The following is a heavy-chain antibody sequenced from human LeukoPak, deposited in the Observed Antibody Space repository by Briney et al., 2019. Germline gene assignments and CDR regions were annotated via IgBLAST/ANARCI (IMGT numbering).Heavy chain of an antibody. J-gene: IGHJ4*02. CDR2: IKQDGSEK. CDR1: GFTFSSYW. Sequence: PGGSLRLSCAASGFTFSSYWMTWVRHLPGKGLEWVAKIKQDGSEKYYVDSVKGRFTISRDNTRDSLYLQINSLRAEDTAVYYCARHMERWQQFTRSLDYWGQGTLVTVSS. D-gene: IGHD5-24*01. V-gene: IGHV3-7*01. CDR3: ARHMERWQQFTRSLDY.